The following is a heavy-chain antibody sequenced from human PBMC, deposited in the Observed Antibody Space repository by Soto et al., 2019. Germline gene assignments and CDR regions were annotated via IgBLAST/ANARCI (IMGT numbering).Heavy chain of an antibody. D-gene: IGHD1-26*01. CDR1: GFTFRTYS. CDR3: ASGLLVGSTTHIFDY. J-gene: IGHJ4*02. V-gene: IGHV3-21*01. Sequence: PGGSLILSCLGSGFTFRTYSINWAGQAPGQGLRKVSSISSGRNNYYAGSVKGQFINARDNAKNSVSLQMKMLRAEDTAVYYCASGLLVGSTTHIFDYWGQGTLVTVSS. CDR2: ISSGRNN.